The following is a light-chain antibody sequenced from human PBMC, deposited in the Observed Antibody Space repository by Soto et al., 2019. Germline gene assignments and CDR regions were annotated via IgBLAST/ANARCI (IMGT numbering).Light chain of an antibody. Sequence: QSALTQPPSASGSPGQSVTISCTGTSSDVGIYNYVSWYQQHPGKAPKLMIYEVDKRPSGVPNRFSGSKSGNTASLTVSGLQAEDEADYYCSSYAGGNNLVFGGGTKVTVL. CDR1: SSDVGIYNY. J-gene: IGLJ2*01. CDR3: SSYAGGNNLV. CDR2: EVD. V-gene: IGLV2-8*01.